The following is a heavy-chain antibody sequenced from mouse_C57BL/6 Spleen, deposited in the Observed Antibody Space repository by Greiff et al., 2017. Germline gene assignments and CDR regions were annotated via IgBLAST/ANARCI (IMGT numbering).Heavy chain of an antibody. Sequence: EVKLQESGEGLVKPGGSLKLSCAASGFTFSSYAMSWVRQTPEKRLEWVAYISSGGDYIYYADTVKGRFTITRDNARNTLYLQMSSLKSEDTAMYYCTRDGDSHYYAMDYWGQGTSVTVSS. CDR3: TRDGDSHYYAMDY. V-gene: IGHV5-9-1*02. J-gene: IGHJ4*01. CDR2: ISSGGDYI. CDR1: GFTFSSYA. D-gene: IGHD2-3*01.